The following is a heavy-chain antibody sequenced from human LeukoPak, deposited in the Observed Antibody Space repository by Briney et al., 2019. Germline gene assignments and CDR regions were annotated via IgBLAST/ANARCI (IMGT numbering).Heavy chain of an antibody. Sequence: PGGSLRLSCAASGFTFDDYGMSWVRQAPGKGLEWVSGINWNGGSTGYADSLKGRFTVSRDNAKNSLYLQMNSLRAEDTALYHCARGYGSGEDGDYWGQGTLVTVSS. CDR2: INWNGGST. D-gene: IGHD3-10*01. J-gene: IGHJ4*02. CDR1: GFTFDDYG. V-gene: IGHV3-20*01. CDR3: ARGYGSGEDGDY.